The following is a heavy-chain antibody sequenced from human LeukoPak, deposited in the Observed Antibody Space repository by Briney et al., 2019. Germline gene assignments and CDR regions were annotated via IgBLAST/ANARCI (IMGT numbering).Heavy chain of an antibody. J-gene: IGHJ5*02. CDR1: GGTFISYA. CDR3: ARDPLYCSGGSCHNWFDP. D-gene: IGHD2-15*01. Sequence: SVKVSCKASGGTFISYAISWVRQAPGQGLEGMGRIIPIFGTANYAQKFQGRVTITTDESTSTAYMELSSLRSEDTAVYYCARDPLYCSGGSCHNWFDPWGQGTLVTVSS. CDR2: IIPIFGTA. V-gene: IGHV1-69*05.